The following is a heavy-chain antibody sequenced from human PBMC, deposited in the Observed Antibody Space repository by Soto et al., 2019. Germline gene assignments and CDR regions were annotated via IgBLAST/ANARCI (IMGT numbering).Heavy chain of an antibody. Sequence: VQLVQSGAEVKKPGESLKISCKGTGYCFSNYWIGWVRQMPGKGLEWMGAVQPLDSDTRNSPSLQGQVTISADNSSSTAYLQWRSLKASDTAMYYCVRTVSGYDWGLYYMDVWGKGTTVTVSS. CDR1: GYCFSNYW. CDR3: VRTVSGYDWGLYYMDV. J-gene: IGHJ6*03. V-gene: IGHV5-51*03. D-gene: IGHD5-12*01. CDR2: VQPLDSDT.